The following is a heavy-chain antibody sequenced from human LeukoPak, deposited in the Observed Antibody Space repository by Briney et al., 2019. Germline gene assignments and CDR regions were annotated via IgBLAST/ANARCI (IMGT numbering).Heavy chain of an antibody. CDR3: ASGFTSGWPRFDP. V-gene: IGHV6-1*01. Sequence: SQTLSLTCAISGDSVSSSSTAWNWIRQSPSRGLEWLGRTYYRSKWYNEYAVSVKSRITINPDTSKNQFSLHLNSVTPEDTAIYYCASGFTSGWPRFDPWGQGTLVTVSS. CDR2: TYYRSKWYN. J-gene: IGHJ5*02. D-gene: IGHD6-19*01. CDR1: GDSVSSSSTA.